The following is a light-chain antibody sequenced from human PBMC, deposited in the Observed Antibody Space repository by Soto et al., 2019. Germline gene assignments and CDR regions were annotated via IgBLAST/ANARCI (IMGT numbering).Light chain of an antibody. J-gene: IGKJ5*01. Sequence: EIVVTQSPCTLSLSPGERATLSCRTSQSVSSSYLAWYQQKPGQAPRLLIYGASSRATGIPDRFSGSGSGTDFTLTISRLEPEDFAVYYCQQYGSSITFGQGTRLEIK. CDR1: QSVSSSY. CDR3: QQYGSSIT. V-gene: IGKV3-20*01. CDR2: GAS.